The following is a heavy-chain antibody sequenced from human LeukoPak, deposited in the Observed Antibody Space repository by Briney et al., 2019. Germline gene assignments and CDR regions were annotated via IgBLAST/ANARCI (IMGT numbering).Heavy chain of an antibody. CDR1: GGSISSSSYY. J-gene: IGHJ5*02. CDR3: ARNNDYGDPNWFDP. Sequence: SETLSLTCTVSGGSISSSSYYWGWIRQPPGKGLEWIGSIYYSGSTYYNPSLKSRVTISVDTSKNQFSLKLSSVTAADTAVYYCARNNDYGDPNWFDPWGQGTLVTVSS. CDR2: IYYSGST. V-gene: IGHV4-39*01. D-gene: IGHD4-17*01.